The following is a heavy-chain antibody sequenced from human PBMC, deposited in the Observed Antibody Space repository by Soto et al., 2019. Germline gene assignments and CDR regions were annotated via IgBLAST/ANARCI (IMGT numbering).Heavy chain of an antibody. CDR1: GGYVSSGNYY. Sequence: LTCAVYGGYVSSGNYYWSWIRQPPGKGLEWIGEMSHSGGTHFNPSLKSRVTISVDTSKNQFSLKMSSVTAADTALYYCARVERGTATTVVDAFDIWGPGTMVTVSS. J-gene: IGHJ3*02. CDR2: MSHSGGT. CDR3: ARVERGTATTVVDAFDI. V-gene: IGHV4-61*01. D-gene: IGHD1-1*01.